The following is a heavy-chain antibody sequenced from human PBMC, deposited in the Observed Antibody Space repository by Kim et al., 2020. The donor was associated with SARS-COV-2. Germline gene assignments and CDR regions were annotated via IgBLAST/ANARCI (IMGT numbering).Heavy chain of an antibody. Sequence: LRRRVTISVDTSKNQFSLKLSSVTAADTAVYYCARRITIIASSYINWFDPWGQGTLVTVSS. V-gene: IGHV4-34*01. J-gene: IGHJ5*02. CDR3: ARRITIIASSYINWFDP. D-gene: IGHD3-9*01.